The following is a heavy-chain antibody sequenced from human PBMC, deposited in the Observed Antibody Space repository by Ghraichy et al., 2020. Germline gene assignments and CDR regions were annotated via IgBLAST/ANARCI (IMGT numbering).Heavy chain of an antibody. V-gene: IGHV4-59*01. CDR3: ARVGYFDSSGYYYYYYYMDV. CDR2: IYYSGST. Sequence: SETLSLTCTVSGDSISSYYWSWIRQPPGKGLEWIGYIYYSGSTKYNPSLKSRVTMSVDTSKNQFSLKLSSVTAADTAVYYCARVGYFDSSGYYYYYYYMDVWGKGTTVTVSS. J-gene: IGHJ6*03. D-gene: IGHD3-22*01. CDR1: GDSISSYY.